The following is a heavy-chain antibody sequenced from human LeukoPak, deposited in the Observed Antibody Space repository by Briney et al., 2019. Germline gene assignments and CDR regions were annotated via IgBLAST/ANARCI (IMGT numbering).Heavy chain of an antibody. CDR1: GFTFSSYQ. CDR2: IKQDGSEQ. J-gene: IGHJ5*02. CDR3: AREFEASPNWFDP. V-gene: IGHV3-7*01. Sequence: GGSLRLSCAASGFTFSSYQMDWVRQAPGKGLEWVANIKQDGSEQYYVDSVKGRFTISRDNAKNSLYLQMNSLRVDDTAVYYCAREFEASPNWFDPWGQGTLVTVSS.